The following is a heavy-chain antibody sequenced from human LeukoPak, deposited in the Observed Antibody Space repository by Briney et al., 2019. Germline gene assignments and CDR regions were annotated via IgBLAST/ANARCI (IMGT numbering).Heavy chain of an antibody. CDR2: IIPIFGTA. D-gene: IGHD3-10*01. J-gene: IGHJ6*04. Sequence: SMKVSCKPSAGTFSSYAISWVRQAPGQGLEWMGWIIPIFGTANYAQKFQGRVTITADESTSTAYMELSSLRSEDTAVYYCARGRGVIILVSYYYYGMDVWGKGATVTVSS. V-gene: IGHV1-69*01. CDR1: AGTFSSYA. CDR3: ARGRGVIILVSYYYYGMDV.